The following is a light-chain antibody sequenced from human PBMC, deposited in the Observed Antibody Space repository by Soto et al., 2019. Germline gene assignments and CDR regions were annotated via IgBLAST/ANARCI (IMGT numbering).Light chain of an antibody. CDR2: DGT. J-gene: IGLJ2*01. CDR1: SSDVGGYNY. CDR3: CSYAGSYTLV. V-gene: IGLV2-11*01. Sequence: QSALTQPRSVSGSPGQSVTISCTGTSSDVGGYNYVSWYQQHPGKAPKLMIYDGTKRPSGVPDRFSGSKSGNTASLTISGLQAEDEDDYYCCSYAGSYTLVFGGGTKLTVL.